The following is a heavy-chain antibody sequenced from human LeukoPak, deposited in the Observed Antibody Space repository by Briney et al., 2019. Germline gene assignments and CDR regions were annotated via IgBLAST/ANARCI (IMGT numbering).Heavy chain of an antibody. V-gene: IGHV1-8*03. CDR2: MNPNSGNT. Sequence: GASVKVSCKASGYTFTSYDINWVRQATGQGLEWMGWMNPNSGNTGYAQKFQGRVTITRNTSISTAYMELSSLRSEDTAVCYCARDFKYYYDSSARFDYWGQGTLVTVSS. CDR3: ARDFKYYYDSSARFDY. CDR1: GYTFTSYD. J-gene: IGHJ4*02. D-gene: IGHD3-22*01.